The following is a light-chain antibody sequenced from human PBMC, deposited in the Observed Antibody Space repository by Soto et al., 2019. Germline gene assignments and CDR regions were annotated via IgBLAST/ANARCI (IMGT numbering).Light chain of an antibody. CDR1: SSNIGAGYD. CDR3: QSYDSSLSGLDVV. V-gene: IGLV1-40*01. Sequence: QLVLTQPPSVSGAPGQRVTISCTGSSSNIGAGYDVHWYQQLPGTAPKLLIYGNSNRPSGVPDRFSGSKSGTSASLAITGLQAEDEADYYCQSYDSSLSGLDVVFGGGTKLTV. J-gene: IGLJ2*01. CDR2: GNS.